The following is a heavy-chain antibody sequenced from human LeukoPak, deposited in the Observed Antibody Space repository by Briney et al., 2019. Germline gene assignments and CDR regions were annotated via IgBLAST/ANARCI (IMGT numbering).Heavy chain of an antibody. V-gene: IGHV1-2*02. CDR1: GYTFTGYY. CDR2: INPNSGGT. D-gene: IGHD6-19*01. Sequence: ASVKVSCKASGYTFTGYYMHWVRQAPGQGLAWMGWINPNSGGTNYAQNFQGRVTMTRDASITTAYMELNSLGSDDTAVYYCARLLSRTGGSYSSAWSSLYNQYGMDVWGQGTTVTVSS. CDR3: ARLLSRTGGSYSSAWSSLYNQYGMDV. J-gene: IGHJ6*02.